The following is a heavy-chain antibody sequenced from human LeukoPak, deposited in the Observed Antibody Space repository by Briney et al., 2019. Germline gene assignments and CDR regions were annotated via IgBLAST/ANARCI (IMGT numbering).Heavy chain of an antibody. Sequence: SVKVSCKASGYSFTGYYLHWVRQAPGQGLEWMGWINPNSGVTNYAQNFQGRVPMTRDTSISTGYMCPSMLKSDVTALYHCASVVAGIDYWGRGTLVTVSS. V-gene: IGHV1-2*02. J-gene: IGHJ4*02. CDR1: GYSFTGYY. D-gene: IGHD6-19*01. CDR3: ASVVAGIDY. CDR2: INPNSGVT.